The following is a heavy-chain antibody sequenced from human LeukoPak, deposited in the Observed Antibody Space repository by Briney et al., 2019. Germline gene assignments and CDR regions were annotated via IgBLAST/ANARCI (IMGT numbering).Heavy chain of an antibody. Sequence: GGSLRLSCAVSGFTFNYYDMHWVRQAPGKRLEWVSAIRTTGDTHYPDSVKGRFAMSREDAKNSVHLQVNTLRAGDTAVYYCVRGVSYYYDNSGHPGWYFDLWGRGTLVTVSS. CDR1: GFTFNYYD. J-gene: IGHJ2*01. CDR3: VRGVSYYYDNSGHPGWYFDL. V-gene: IGHV3-13*01. CDR2: IRTTGDT. D-gene: IGHD3-22*01.